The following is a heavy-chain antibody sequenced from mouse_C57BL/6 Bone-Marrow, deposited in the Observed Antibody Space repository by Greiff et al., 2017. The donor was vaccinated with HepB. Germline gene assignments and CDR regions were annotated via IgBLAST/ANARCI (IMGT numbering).Heavy chain of an antibody. CDR3: ARLGLLDY. CDR2: INPNNGGT. J-gene: IGHJ2*01. V-gene: IGHV1-26*01. D-gene: IGHD4-1*01. CDR1: GYTFTDYY. Sequence: EVKLQQSGPELVKPGASVKISCKASGYTFTDYYMNWVKQSHGKSLEWIGDINPNNGGTSYNQKFKGKATLTVDKSSSTAYMELRSLTSEDSAVYYCARLGLLDYWGQGTTLTVSS.